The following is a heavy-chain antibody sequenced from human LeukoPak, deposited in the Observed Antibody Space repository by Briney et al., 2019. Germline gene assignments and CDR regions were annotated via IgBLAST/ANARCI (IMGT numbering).Heavy chain of an antibody. CDR2: IGTAGDT. V-gene: IGHV3-13*01. J-gene: IGHJ4*02. CDR1: GFTFSSYD. Sequence: PGGSLRLSCAASGFTFSSYDMHWVRQATGKGLEWVSAIGTAGDTYYPGSVKGRFTISRENAKNSLYLQMNSLRAGDTAVYYCARYDILTGYDYWGQGTLVTVSS. D-gene: IGHD3-9*01. CDR3: ARYDILTGYDY.